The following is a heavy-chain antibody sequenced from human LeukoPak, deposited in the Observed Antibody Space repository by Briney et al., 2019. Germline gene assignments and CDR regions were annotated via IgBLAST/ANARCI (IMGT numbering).Heavy chain of an antibody. V-gene: IGHV3-74*01. Sequence: GGSLRLSCAASGFTFSSYWMHWVRQAPGKGLVWVSRINSDGSSTSYADSVKGRFTISRDNAKNTLYLQMNSLRAEDTAVYYCARGPSRSLEWLFKMELDYWGQGTLVTVSS. J-gene: IGHJ4*02. D-gene: IGHD3-3*01. CDR1: GFTFSSYW. CDR2: INSDGSST. CDR3: ARGPSRSLEWLFKMELDY.